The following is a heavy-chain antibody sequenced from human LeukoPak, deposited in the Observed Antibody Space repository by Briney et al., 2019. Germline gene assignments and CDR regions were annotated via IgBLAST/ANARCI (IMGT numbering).Heavy chain of an antibody. CDR2: ISESGGYT. Sequence: GGSLRLSCAASGFSFSSYAMSWVRQAPGKGLEWVSAISESGGYTNYADSVKGRFTVSRDNSKNTLYLQMNTLRAEDTAVYCCARDRSGSGWYSDYWGQGTLVTVSS. D-gene: IGHD6-19*01. J-gene: IGHJ4*02. CDR3: ARDRSGSGWYSDY. V-gene: IGHV3-23*01. CDR1: GFSFSSYA.